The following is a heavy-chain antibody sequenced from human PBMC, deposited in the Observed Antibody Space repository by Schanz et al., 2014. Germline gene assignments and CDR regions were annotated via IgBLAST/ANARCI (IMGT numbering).Heavy chain of an antibody. CDR1: GGSISSGGYS. Sequence: QVQLQESGPGLVKPSQTLSLTCAVSGGSISSGGYSWSWIRQPPGKGLGWIGYIFFRGSTYYNPSLKSRFTISIDTSKNQFSLRLTSVTAADTAVYYCYGMDVWGQGTTVTVSS. J-gene: IGHJ6*02. CDR2: IFFRGST. CDR3: YGMDV. V-gene: IGHV4-30-4*07.